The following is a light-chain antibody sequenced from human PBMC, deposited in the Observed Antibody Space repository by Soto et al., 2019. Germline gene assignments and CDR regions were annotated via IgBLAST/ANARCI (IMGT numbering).Light chain of an antibody. CDR1: QSGSSSS. V-gene: IGKV3D-20*01. CDR2: DAS. J-gene: IGKJ5*01. CDR3: QQDGCSPPFN. Sequence: EIVLTQSPATLSLAPGARETLSCGASQSGSSSSLAWYQQKPGLAPRLLIYDASSTATGIPDRFSGSGSGTDFTLTISRMEPEDCAVYYGQQDGCSPPFNYGKGPRLE.